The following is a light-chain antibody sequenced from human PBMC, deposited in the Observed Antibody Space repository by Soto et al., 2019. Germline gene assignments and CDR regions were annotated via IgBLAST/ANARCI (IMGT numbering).Light chain of an antibody. CDR2: AAS. J-gene: IGKJ1*01. Sequence: DIQMTQSPSSLSASVGGRVTITCRASQGISNFLAWYQQKPGEGPELLIYAASTLQSGVPSRFSGSGFGTDFTLTISSLQPEDVATYYCQKYNSAPQTFGQGTKVDIK. CDR3: QKYNSAPQT. CDR1: QGISNF. V-gene: IGKV1-27*01.